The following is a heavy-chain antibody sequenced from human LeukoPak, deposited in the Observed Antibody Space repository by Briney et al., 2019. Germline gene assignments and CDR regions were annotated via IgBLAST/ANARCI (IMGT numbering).Heavy chain of an antibody. V-gene: IGHV3-30*18. Sequence: PGRSLRLSCAPSGIAFSSYGMHWVRQAPGKGLEWVAIISYDGSNKYYADSVKGRFTISRDNSKNTLYLQMSSLRAEDTAVYYCAKDLVPATAHEYYYYGMDAWGQGTTVTVSS. D-gene: IGHD2-2*01. J-gene: IGHJ6*02. CDR2: ISYDGSNK. CDR3: AKDLVPATAHEYYYYGMDA. CDR1: GIAFSSYG.